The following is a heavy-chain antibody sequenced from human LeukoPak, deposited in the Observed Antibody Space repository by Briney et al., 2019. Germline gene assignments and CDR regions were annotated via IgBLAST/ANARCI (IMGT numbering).Heavy chain of an antibody. J-gene: IGHJ4*02. Sequence: GGSLRLSCAASGSTFSSYWMHWVRQAPGKGLVWVSRINSDGSSTTYADSVKGRFTISRDNAKNTLYLQMNSLRAEDTAVYYCARDRGRGSYYIDYWGQGILVTVSS. V-gene: IGHV3-74*01. D-gene: IGHD1-26*01. CDR3: ARDRGRGSYYIDY. CDR1: GSTFSSYW. CDR2: INSDGSST.